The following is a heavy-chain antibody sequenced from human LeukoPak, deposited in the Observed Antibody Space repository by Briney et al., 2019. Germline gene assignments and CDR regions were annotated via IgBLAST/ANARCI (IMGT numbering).Heavy chain of an antibody. J-gene: IGHJ4*02. D-gene: IGHD3-22*01. Sequence: GGSLRLSCAASGFTFSSYWMSWVRQAPGKGLEWVANIKQDGSEKYYVDSVKGRFTISRDNAKNSLYLQMNSLRAEDTAVYYCARVPVYYYDNSGIDYWGQGTLVTVSS. CDR1: GFTFSSYW. V-gene: IGHV3-7*01. CDR3: ARVPVYYYDNSGIDY. CDR2: IKQDGSEK.